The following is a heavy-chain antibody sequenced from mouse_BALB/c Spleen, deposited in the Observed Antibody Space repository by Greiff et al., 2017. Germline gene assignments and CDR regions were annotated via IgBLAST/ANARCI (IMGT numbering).Heavy chain of an antibody. J-gene: IGHJ1*01. CDR3: ARGEANWDYWYFDV. CDR2: ISYSGST. V-gene: IGHV3-2*02. Sequence: DVHLVESGPGLVKPSQSLSLTCTVTGYSITSDYAWTWIRQFPGNKLEWMGYISYSGSTSYNPSLKSRISITRDTSKNQFFLQLNSVTTEDTATYYCARGEANWDYWYFDVWGAGTTVTVSS. D-gene: IGHD4-1*01. CDR1: GYSITSDYA.